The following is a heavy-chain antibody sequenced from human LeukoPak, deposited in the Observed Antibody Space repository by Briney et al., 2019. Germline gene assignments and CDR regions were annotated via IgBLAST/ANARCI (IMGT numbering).Heavy chain of an antibody. V-gene: IGHV3-23*01. D-gene: IGHD6-13*01. Sequence: GGPLRLSCAASGFTFSNYGMSWVRQAPGKGLEWVSGISNNSGITYYADSVKGRFTISRDNSKNTLYLQMNSLRAEDTAVYYCAKDDSSSWYRGDDAFDIWGQGTMVTVSS. CDR2: ISNNSGIT. CDR3: AKDDSSSWYRGDDAFDI. CDR1: GFTFSNYG. J-gene: IGHJ3*02.